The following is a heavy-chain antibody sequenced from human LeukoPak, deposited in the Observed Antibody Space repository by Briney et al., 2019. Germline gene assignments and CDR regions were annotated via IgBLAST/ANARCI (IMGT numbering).Heavy chain of an antibody. CDR1: GFTFDDYA. CDR3: ASLYRDY. J-gene: IGHJ4*02. V-gene: IGHV3-23*01. CDR2: ISGSGGST. D-gene: IGHD3-16*01. Sequence: GRSLRLSCAASGFTFDDYAMHWVRQAPGKGLEWVSAISGSGGSTYYADSVKGRFTISRDNSKNTLYLQMNSLRAEDTAVYHCASLYRDYWGQGTLVTVSS.